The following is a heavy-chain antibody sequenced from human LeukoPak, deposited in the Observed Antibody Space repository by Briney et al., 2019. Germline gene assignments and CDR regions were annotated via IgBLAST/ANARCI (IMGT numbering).Heavy chain of an antibody. J-gene: IGHJ4*02. V-gene: IGHV4-4*07. CDR2: IYTSGST. CDR1: GGSISSYY. Sequence: SETLSLTCTVSGGSISSYYWSWIRQPAGKGMEWIGRIYTSGSTNYNPSLKSRVTMSVDTSKNQFSLKLISVTAADTAVYYCARALNPLPGTYFFDYWGQGTLVTVSS. D-gene: IGHD2-15*01. CDR3: ARALNPLPGTYFFDY.